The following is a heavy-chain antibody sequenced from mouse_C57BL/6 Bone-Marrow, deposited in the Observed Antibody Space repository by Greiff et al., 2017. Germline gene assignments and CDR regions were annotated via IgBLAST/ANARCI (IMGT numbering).Heavy chain of an antibody. CDR2: IHPNSGST. CDR1: GYTFTSYW. J-gene: IGHJ3*01. V-gene: IGHV1-64*01. Sequence: ESGAELVKPGASVKLSCKASGYTFTSYWMHWVKQRPGQGLEWIGMIHPNSGSTNYNEKFKSKDTLTVDKSSSTAYMQLSSLTSEDSAVYYCYGSSSYWGQGTLVTVSA. D-gene: IGHD1-1*01. CDR3: YGSSSY.